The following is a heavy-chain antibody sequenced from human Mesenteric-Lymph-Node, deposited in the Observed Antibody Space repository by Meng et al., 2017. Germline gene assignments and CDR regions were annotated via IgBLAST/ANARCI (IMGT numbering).Heavy chain of an antibody. Sequence: GSLRLSCTVSGGSISSSSYYWGWIRQPPGKGLEWIGSIYYSGSTYYNPSLKSRVTISVDTSKNQFSLKLSSVTAADTAVYYCARVNYYDSSGYPLDYWGQGTLVTVSS. CDR3: ARVNYYDSSGYPLDY. CDR1: GGSISSSSYY. CDR2: IYYSGST. J-gene: IGHJ4*02. V-gene: IGHV4-39*07. D-gene: IGHD3-22*01.